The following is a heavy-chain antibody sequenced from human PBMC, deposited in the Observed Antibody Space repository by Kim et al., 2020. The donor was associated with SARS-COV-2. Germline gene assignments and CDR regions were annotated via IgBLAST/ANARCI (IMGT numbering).Heavy chain of an antibody. Sequence: DSVKGRFTISRDNSKNTLYLQMNGLRAEDTAVYYCARGLLWFGEYYYGMDVWGQGTTVTVSS. V-gene: IGHV3-53*01. J-gene: IGHJ6*02. D-gene: IGHD3-10*01. CDR3: ARGLLWFGEYYYGMDV.